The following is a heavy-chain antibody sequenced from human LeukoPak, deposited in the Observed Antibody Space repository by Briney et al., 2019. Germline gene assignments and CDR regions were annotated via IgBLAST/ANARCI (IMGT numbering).Heavy chain of an antibody. CDR3: ARGDCSSTSCYPPFDP. CDR2: INAGNGNT. CDR1: GYTFTSYA. D-gene: IGHD2-2*01. V-gene: IGHV1-3*01. J-gene: IGHJ5*02. Sequence: ASVKVSCKASGYTFTSYAMHWVRQAPGQRLEWMGWINAGNGNTKYSQKFQGRVTFTRDTSASTAYMELSSLRSEDTAVYYCARGDCSSTSCYPPFDPWGQGTLVTVSS.